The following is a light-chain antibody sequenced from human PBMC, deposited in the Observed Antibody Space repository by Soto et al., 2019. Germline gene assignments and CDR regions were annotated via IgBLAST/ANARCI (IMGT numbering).Light chain of an antibody. CDR3: QQYGKSPGFFT. V-gene: IGKV3-20*01. Sequence: EIVLTQSPCTLSLSPGERATLSCRASQSVSSTYLAWYQQKPGQAPRLLIYGASSRATGIPDKFSGSGSGTDFSLTISRLEPEDSAVYYCQQYGKSPGFFTFGPGTKVDIK. CDR2: GAS. J-gene: IGKJ3*01. CDR1: QSVSSTY.